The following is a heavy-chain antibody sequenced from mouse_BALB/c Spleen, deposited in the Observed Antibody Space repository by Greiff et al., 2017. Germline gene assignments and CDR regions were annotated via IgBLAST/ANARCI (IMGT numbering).Heavy chain of an antibody. D-gene: IGHD1-1*01. J-gene: IGHJ4*01. CDR2: IRSKSNNYAT. Sequence: EAGGGLVQPKGSLKLSCAASGFTFNTYAMNWVRQAPGKGLEWVARIRSKSNNYATYYADSVKDRFTISRDDSQSMLYLQMNNLKTEDTAMYYCVRGNYGSSYGTGAMDYWGQGTSVTVSS. CDR1: GFTFNTYA. V-gene: IGHV10-1*02. CDR3: VRGNYGSSYGTGAMDY.